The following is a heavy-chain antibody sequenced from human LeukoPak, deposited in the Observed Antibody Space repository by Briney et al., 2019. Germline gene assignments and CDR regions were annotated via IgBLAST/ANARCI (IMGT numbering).Heavy chain of an antibody. CDR2: VNSSGGST. CDR3: AKYYGDFLPNAEYFQH. CDR1: GLTFSNYA. Sequence: GWSLRLSCAPSGLTFSNYAMSWVDQAPGGGVEWVSGVNSSGGSTYYADPVKGRFTIYRDNSKNTLYLQMNSLRAEDTAVYYCAKYYGDFLPNAEYFQHWGQGTLVTVSS. D-gene: IGHD4-17*01. V-gene: IGHV3-23*01. J-gene: IGHJ1*01.